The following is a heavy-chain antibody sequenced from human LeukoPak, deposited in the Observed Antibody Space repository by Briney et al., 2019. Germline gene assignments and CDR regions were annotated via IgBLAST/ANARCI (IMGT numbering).Heavy chain of an antibody. D-gene: IGHD3-3*01. CDR2: INHSGST. J-gene: IGHJ3*02. Sequence: SETLSLTCAVYGGSFSGYYWSWIRQPPGKGLEWIGEINHSGSTNYNPSLKSRVTISVDTSKNQFSLKLSSVTAADTAVYYCARTANPYYDFWSGSADDAFDIWGQGTMVTVSS. V-gene: IGHV4-34*01. CDR1: GGSFSGYY. CDR3: ARTANPYYDFWSGSADDAFDI.